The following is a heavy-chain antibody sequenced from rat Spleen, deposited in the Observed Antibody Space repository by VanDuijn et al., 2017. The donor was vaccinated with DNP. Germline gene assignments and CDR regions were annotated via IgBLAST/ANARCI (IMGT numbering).Heavy chain of an antibody. V-gene: IGHV5-7*01. D-gene: IGHD1-1*01. Sequence: EVQLVESGGGXXXPGXXLKLSCXXXGFXXXYXXXAWXXXAPXXXLEWVATISYDGSTTYSRDXXKGRLTISSDXXKSTLYLQLDSLRSEEQATYYCARQRWYYXXEGXXXWXQGVMVTVSS. J-gene: IGHJ2*01. CDR3: ARQRWYYXXEGXXX. CDR2: ISYDGSTT. CDR1: GFXXXYXX.